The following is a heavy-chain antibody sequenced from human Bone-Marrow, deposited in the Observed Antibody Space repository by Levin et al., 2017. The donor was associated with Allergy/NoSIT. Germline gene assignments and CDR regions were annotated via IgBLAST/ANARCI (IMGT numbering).Heavy chain of an antibody. CDR3: ARGLLITMIVVAPYYFDY. CDR2: INHSGST. V-gene: IGHV4-34*01. J-gene: IGHJ4*02. D-gene: IGHD3-22*01. Sequence: SQTLSLTCAVYGGSFSGYYWSWIRQPPGKGLEWIGEINHSGSTNYNPSLKSRVTISVDTSKNQFSLKLSSVTAADTAVYYCARGLLITMIVVAPYYFDYWGQGTLVTVSS. CDR1: GGSFSGYY.